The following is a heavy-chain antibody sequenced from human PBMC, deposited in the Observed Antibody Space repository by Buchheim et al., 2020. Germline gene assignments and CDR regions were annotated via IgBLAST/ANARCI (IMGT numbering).Heavy chain of an antibody. J-gene: IGHJ6*02. CDR3: ARGYCSSTSCYYSYGMDV. D-gene: IGHD2-2*01. V-gene: IGHV4-61*01. CDR2: NYYSGSS. Sequence: QVQLQESGPGLVKPSETLSLTCTASGGSVSSGSYYWSWIRQPPGKGLEWIGYNYYSGSSNYTPSLKSRVTLSVDPSKNQFSLKLSSVTAADTAVYYCARGYCSSTSCYYSYGMDVWGQGTT. CDR1: GGSVSSGSYY.